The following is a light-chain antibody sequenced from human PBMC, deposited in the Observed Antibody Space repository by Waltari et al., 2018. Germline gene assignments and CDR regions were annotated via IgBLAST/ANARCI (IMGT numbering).Light chain of an antibody. CDR2: KAS. CDR1: QGISRL. V-gene: IGKV1-5*03. CDR3: QQYESYPWT. J-gene: IGKJ1*01. Sequence: DIQMTQSPSTLTASIGDTVTITCRASQGISRLLAWYQQKPGKAPKLLIYKASNLESGVPSRFSGRGFGTEFTLSIFSLQADDFATYYCQQYESYPWTFGQGTKVEIK.